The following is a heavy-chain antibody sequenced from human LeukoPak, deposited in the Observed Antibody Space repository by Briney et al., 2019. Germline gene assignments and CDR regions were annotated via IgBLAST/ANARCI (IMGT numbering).Heavy chain of an antibody. V-gene: IGHV4-38-2*02. Sequence: SETLSLTCTVSGYSISSGCYWVWIRQPPGKGLEWIGSIYRSGSTNYNPSLKSRVTISVDTSKNQFSLKLSSVTAADTAVYYCARDPDDSSGYYGAEGNWFDPWGQGTLVTVSS. J-gene: IGHJ5*02. CDR1: GYSISSGCY. CDR3: ARDPDDSSGYYGAEGNWFDP. D-gene: IGHD3-22*01. CDR2: IYRSGST.